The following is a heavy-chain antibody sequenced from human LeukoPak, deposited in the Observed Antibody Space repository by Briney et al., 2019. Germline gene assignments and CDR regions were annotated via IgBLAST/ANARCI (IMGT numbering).Heavy chain of an antibody. J-gene: IGHJ4*02. CDR1: GYTFITYA. Sequence: ASVKVSCKASGYTFITYAINWVRQAPGQGLEWMGWINTNTGDPTYAQGFAGRFVFSLDTSVSTAYLQISSLKAEDTAVYYCARRVRGVMEGEVRHYFDLWGQGTLVTVSS. CDR3: ARRVRGVMEGEVRHYFDL. D-gene: IGHD3-10*01. V-gene: IGHV7-4-1*02. CDR2: INTNTGDP.